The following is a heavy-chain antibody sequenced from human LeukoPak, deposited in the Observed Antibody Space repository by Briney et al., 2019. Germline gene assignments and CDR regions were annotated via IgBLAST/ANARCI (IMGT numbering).Heavy chain of an antibody. J-gene: IGHJ4*02. CDR3: ARQSTVIGAVIIGELDY. V-gene: IGHV4-38-2*01. D-gene: IGHD3-3*01. CDR2: IYHSGSS. Sequence: SETLSLTCAVSGYSISSGYYWAWIRQSPGKGLEWIGTIYHSGSSYYSPSLKSRVTISVDTSKNQFSLKLTSVTAADTAVYYCARQSTVIGAVIIGELDYWGQGTLVTVPS. CDR1: GYSISSGYY.